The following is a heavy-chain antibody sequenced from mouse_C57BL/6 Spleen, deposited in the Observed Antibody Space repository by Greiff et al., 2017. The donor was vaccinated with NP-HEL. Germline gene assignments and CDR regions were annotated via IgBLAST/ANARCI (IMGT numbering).Heavy chain of an antibody. CDR1: GYAFTNYL. V-gene: IGHV1-54*01. J-gene: IGHJ3*01. Sequence: QVQLKQSGAELVRPGTSVKVSCKASGYAFTNYLIEWVKQRPGQGLEWIGVINPGSGGTNYNEKFKGKATLTADKSSSTAYMQLSSLTSEDSAVYFCERGDYGGAYWGQGTLVTVSA. D-gene: IGHD1-1*01. CDR3: ERGDYGGAY. CDR2: INPGSGGT.